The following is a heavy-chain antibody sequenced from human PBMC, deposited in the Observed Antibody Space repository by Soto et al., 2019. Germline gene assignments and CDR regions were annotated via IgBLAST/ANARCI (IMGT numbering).Heavy chain of an antibody. V-gene: IGHV3-21*01. CDR1: GFTFSSYS. CDR3: ARDRDGYNLLYYYGMDV. D-gene: IGHD5-12*01. J-gene: IGHJ6*02. CDR2: ISSSSSYI. Sequence: GGSLSLSCAASGFTFSSYSMNWVRQAPGKGLEWVSSISSSSSYIYYADSVKGRFTISRDNAKNSLYLQMNSLRAEDTAVYYCARDRDGYNLLYYYGMDVWGQGTTVTVSS.